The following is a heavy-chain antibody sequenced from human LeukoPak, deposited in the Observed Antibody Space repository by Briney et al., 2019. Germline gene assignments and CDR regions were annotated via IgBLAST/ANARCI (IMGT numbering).Heavy chain of an antibody. Sequence: PSETLSLTCTVSGVSINSHYLNWIRQPPGKGLEWIGEINHSGSTNYNPSLKSRVTISVDTSKNQFSLKLSSVTAADTAVYYCARVAAAGYFDYWGQGTLVTVSS. J-gene: IGHJ4*02. CDR1: GVSINSHY. CDR3: ARVAAAGYFDY. CDR2: INHSGST. D-gene: IGHD6-13*01. V-gene: IGHV4-34*01.